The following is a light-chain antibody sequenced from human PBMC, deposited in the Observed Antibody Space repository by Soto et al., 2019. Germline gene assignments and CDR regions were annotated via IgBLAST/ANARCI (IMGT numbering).Light chain of an antibody. CDR1: QNIGTW. Sequence: DIQMTQSPSTLPASVGDRVTITCRASQNIGTWLAWYQQKPGKAPKLLIYDASTLESGVPSRFSGSGSGTEFTLTISSLQPDDFATYYCQQYDTYSMYTFGPGTKLEIK. J-gene: IGKJ2*01. CDR2: DAS. CDR3: QQYDTYSMYT. V-gene: IGKV1-5*01.